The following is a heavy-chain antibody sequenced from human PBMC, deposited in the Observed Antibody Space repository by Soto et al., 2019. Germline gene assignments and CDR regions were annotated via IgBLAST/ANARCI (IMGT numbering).Heavy chain of an antibody. CDR1: GDSVSSNSAA. CDR2: TYYRSKWYN. CDR3: ARVITMVRGVIYYYYGMDV. D-gene: IGHD3-10*01. V-gene: IGHV6-1*01. Sequence: PSQTLSLPCAISGDSVSSNSAAWNWIRQSPSRGLEWLGRTYYRSKWYNDYAVSVKSRKTINPDTSKNQFSLQLNSVTPEDTAVYYCARVITMVRGVIYYYYGMDVWGQGTTVTVSS. J-gene: IGHJ6*02.